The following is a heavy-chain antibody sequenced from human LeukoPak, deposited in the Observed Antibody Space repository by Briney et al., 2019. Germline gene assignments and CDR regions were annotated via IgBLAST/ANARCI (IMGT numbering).Heavy chain of an antibody. V-gene: IGHV3-23*01. CDR3: AKWGAQAGIYRAVDC. Sequence: GGSLRLSCAVSGITFRTYAMSWVRQARGKGLEWVSSINGDGSSTYYADSVKGRFTISRDNSKNALSLQMNSLRVEDTAVYYCAKWGAQAGIYRAVDCWGRGTLVTVSS. CDR2: INGDGSST. D-gene: IGHD3-10*01. J-gene: IGHJ4*02. CDR1: GITFRTYA.